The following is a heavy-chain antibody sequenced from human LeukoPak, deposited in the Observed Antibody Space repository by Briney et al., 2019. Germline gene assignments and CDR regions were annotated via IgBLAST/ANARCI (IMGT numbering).Heavy chain of an antibody. CDR2: INHSGST. D-gene: IGHD1-26*01. CDR3: AREGRVVRASCGMDV. Sequence: SETLSLTCAVYGGSFSGYYWSWIRQPPGKGLEWIGEINHSGSTNYNPSLKSRVTISVDTSKNQFSLKLSSVTAADTAVYYCAREGRVVRASCGMDVWGQGTTVTVSS. J-gene: IGHJ6*02. CDR1: GGSFSGYY. V-gene: IGHV4-34*01.